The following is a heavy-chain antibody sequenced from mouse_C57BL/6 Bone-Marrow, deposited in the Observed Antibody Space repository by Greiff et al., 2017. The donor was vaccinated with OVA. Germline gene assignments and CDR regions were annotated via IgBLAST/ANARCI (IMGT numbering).Heavy chain of an antibody. J-gene: IGHJ3*01. CDR3: ARGAAQAPAWFAY. CDR2: ISYDGSN. CDR1: GYSITSGYY. D-gene: IGHD3-2*02. V-gene: IGHV3-6*01. Sequence: EVHLVESGPGLVKPSQSLSLTCSVTGYSITSGYYWNWIRQFPGNKLEWMGYISYDGSNNYNPSLKNRISITRDTSKNQFFLKLNSVTTEDTATYYCARGAAQAPAWFAYWGQGTLVTVSA.